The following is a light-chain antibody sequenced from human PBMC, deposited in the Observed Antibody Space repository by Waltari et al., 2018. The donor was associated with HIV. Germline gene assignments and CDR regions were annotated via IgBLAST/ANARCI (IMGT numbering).Light chain of an antibody. J-gene: IGKJ2*01. CDR2: GAS. CDR1: QSISSN. V-gene: IGKV3-11*01. Sequence: EIVFTQSPATLSLSPGERATLSCRASQSISSNLAWYQQKPGQAPRLLIYGASTRATGIPARFSGSGSGTDFTLTISSLEPEDFAVYYCQQRSNWPPYTFGQGTKLEIK. CDR3: QQRSNWPPYT.